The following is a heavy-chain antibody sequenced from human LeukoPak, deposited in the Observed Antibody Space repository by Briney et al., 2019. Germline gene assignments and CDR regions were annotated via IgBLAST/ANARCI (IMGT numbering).Heavy chain of an antibody. CDR2: ISGTGGST. CDR1: GFTFSSYG. J-gene: IGHJ6*04. Sequence: GGSLRLSCAASGFTFSSYGMNWVRQAPGKGLEWVSAISGTGGSTYYADSVKGRFTISRDNAKNSLYLQMNSLRAEDTAVYYCAELGITMIGGVWGKGTTVTISS. V-gene: IGHV3-23*01. CDR3: AELGITMIGGV. D-gene: IGHD3-10*02.